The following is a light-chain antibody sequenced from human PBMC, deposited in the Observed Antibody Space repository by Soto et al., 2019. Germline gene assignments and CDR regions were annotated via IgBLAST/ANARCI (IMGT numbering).Light chain of an antibody. CDR2: EDS. V-gene: IGLV2-23*01. CDR3: CSYAGSSTSWV. CDR1: SSDAGNYNF. Sequence: QSVLTQPASVSGSPGQSITISCTGTSSDAGNYNFVSWYQQHPGKAPKVIIYEDSTRPSGVSNRISGSKSGNTASLTISGLQAEDEADYYCCSYAGSSTSWVFGGGTKLT. J-gene: IGLJ3*02.